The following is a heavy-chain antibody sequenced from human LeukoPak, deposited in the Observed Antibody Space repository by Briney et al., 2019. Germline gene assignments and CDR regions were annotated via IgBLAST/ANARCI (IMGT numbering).Heavy chain of an antibody. CDR1: GGSFSGYY. J-gene: IGHJ4*02. CDR2: INHSGST. CDR3: ARVSPYCSGGSCYFDY. D-gene: IGHD2-15*01. V-gene: IGHV4-34*01. Sequence: SETLSLTGAVYGGSFSGYYWSWIRQPPGKGLEWIGEINHSGSTNYNPSLKSRVTISVDTSKNQFSLKPSSVTAADTAVYYCARVSPYCSGGSCYFDYWGQGTLVTVSS.